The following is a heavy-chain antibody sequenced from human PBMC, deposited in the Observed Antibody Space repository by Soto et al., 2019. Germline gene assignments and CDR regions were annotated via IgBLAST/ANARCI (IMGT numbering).Heavy chain of an antibody. CDR1: GFIFSNYA. CDR2: ISGRGDNT. J-gene: IGHJ4*02. CDR3: AKCLDSAYYYGSGSQSGD. V-gene: IGHV3-23*01. D-gene: IGHD3-10*01. Sequence: HPGGSLRLSCAASGFIFSNYAMSWVRQTPGKGLEWVSTISGRGDNTYYADSVKGRFTISRDNSKNTLYLQMNSLRAEDTAVFYCAKCLDSAYYYGSGSQSGDWGQGTLVTVS.